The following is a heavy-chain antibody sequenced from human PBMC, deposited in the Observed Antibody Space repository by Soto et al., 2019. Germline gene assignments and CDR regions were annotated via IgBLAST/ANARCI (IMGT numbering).Heavy chain of an antibody. J-gene: IGHJ6*04. CDR3: ARVVSYGRQV. V-gene: IGHV3-53*04. CDR2: IYSGGST. CDR1: GFTVSSSY. Sequence: GGSLRLSCAASGFTVSSSYMSWVRQAPGKGLEWVSVIYSGGSTYYADSVKGRFTISRHNSKNTLYLQMNSLRAEDTAVYYCARVVSYGRQVWGKGTTVTVSS. D-gene: IGHD5-18*01.